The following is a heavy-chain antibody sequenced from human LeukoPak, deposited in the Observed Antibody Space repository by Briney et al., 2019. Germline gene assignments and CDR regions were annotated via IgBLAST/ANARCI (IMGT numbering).Heavy chain of an antibody. CDR1: GFTFSAYY. D-gene: IGHD3-22*01. CDR2: ISSSGSTI. J-gene: IGHJ4*02. Sequence: GGSLRLSCAASGFTFSAYYMSWIRQAPGKGLECISYISSSGSTIYYADSVKGRFTISRDNAKNSLYLQMNSLRAEDTAVYYCAGSGYYYSDYWGQGTLVTVSS. V-gene: IGHV3-11*04. CDR3: AGSGYYYSDY.